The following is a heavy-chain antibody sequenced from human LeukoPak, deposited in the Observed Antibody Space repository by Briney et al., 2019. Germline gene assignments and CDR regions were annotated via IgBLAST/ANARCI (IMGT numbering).Heavy chain of an antibody. CDR1: GFTFSSYW. CDR3: ASGTASYY. V-gene: IGHV3-74*01. CDR2: IKGDGTST. Sequence: PGGSLRLSCAASGFTFSSYWMHWVRHAPGKGVVWVSRIKGDGTSTSYADSVKGRFTISRDNAKNTLYLQMNSLRAEDTAVYYCASGTASYYWGQGTLVTVSS. J-gene: IGHJ4*02.